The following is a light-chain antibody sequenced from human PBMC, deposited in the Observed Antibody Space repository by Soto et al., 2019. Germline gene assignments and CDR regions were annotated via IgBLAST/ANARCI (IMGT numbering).Light chain of an antibody. CDR2: GYI. Sequence: QSALTQPASVSGSPGQSITISCTGTSSDVGGYDYVSWYQHIPGAAPKLLMYGYIQRPSGVPDRFSGSKSGTSASLAISGLQSEDEADYYCAVWDDSLSGPVFGGGTKLTVL. CDR1: SSDVGGYDY. J-gene: IGLJ3*02. CDR3: AVWDDSLSGPV. V-gene: IGLV1-47*02.